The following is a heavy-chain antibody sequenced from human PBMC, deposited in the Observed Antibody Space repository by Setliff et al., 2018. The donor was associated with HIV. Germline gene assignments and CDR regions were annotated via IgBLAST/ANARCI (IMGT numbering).Heavy chain of an antibody. V-gene: IGHV4-59*08. Sequence: PSETLSLTCTVSGGSMSSYYWNWIRQSPGKGLEWIGYIFDSGTTKYNPSVTSRVTISVDASKNQFFLQLISVAAADTAVYYCARQGGYNSPLMVWGQGKLVTVSS. J-gene: IGHJ4*02. CDR3: ARQGGYNSPLMV. CDR2: IFDSGTT. D-gene: IGHD3-10*01. CDR1: GGSMSSYY.